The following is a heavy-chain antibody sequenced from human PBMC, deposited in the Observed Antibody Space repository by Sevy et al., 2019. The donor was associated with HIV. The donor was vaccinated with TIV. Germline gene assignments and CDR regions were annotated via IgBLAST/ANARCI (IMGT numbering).Heavy chain of an antibody. CDR2: ISSSGSTI. V-gene: IGHV3-11*01. Sequence: GGSLRLSCAASGFTFSDYYMSWIRHAPGKGLEWVSYISSSGSTIYYADSVKGRFTISRDNAKNSLYLQMNSLRAEDTAVYYCARDRKVPSTYGMDVWGQGTTVTVSS. CDR3: ARDRKVPSTYGMDV. CDR1: GFTFSDYY. J-gene: IGHJ6*02. D-gene: IGHD2-2*01.